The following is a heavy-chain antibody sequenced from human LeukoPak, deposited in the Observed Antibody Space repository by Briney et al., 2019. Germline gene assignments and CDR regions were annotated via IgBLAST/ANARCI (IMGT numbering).Heavy chain of an antibody. J-gene: IGHJ4*02. Sequence: PGGSLRLSCAASGFTFSNYAMSWVRQAPGKGLEWVSVISGSGGSTYYADSVKGRFTISRDDPKNTLYLQMNSLRAEDTAVYYCAKDMVGVLQPTKIFDYWGQGTLVTVSS. CDR3: AKDMVGVLQPTKIFDY. V-gene: IGHV3-23*01. D-gene: IGHD2/OR15-2a*01. CDR2: ISGSGGST. CDR1: GFTFSNYA.